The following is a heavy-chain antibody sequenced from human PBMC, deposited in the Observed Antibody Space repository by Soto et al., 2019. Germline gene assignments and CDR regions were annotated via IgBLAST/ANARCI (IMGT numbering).Heavy chain of an antibody. Sequence: GGSLRLSCAASGFTFSDYYMSWIRQAPGKGLEWVAYISTSDSAIYYADSVKGRFTISRDNSKNTLYLQMNSLRAEDTAVYYCAKDQGSSWYEIDYWGQGTLVTVSS. J-gene: IGHJ4*02. V-gene: IGHV3-11*01. CDR2: ISTSDSAI. CDR1: GFTFSDYY. D-gene: IGHD6-13*01. CDR3: AKDQGSSWYEIDY.